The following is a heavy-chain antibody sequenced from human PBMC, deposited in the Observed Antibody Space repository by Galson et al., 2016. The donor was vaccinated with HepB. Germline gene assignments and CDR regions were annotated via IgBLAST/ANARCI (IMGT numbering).Heavy chain of an antibody. D-gene: IGHD1-26*01. CDR1: GLSVSSNY. J-gene: IGHJ4*02. V-gene: IGHV3-53*04. CDR2: IYSGGST. Sequence: SLRLSCAASGLSVSSNYMSWVRQAPGMGLEWVSIIYSGGSTNSADSVKGRFITSRHNSKNTLYLHMNSLRPEDTAVYFCARGRGSSGTYFDHWGQGILVTVSS. CDR3: ARGRGSSGTYFDH.